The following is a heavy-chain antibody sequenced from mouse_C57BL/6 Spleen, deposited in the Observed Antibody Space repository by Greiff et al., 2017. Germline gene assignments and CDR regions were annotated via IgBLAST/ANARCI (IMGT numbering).Heavy chain of an antibody. CDR3: TDDYDLDY. J-gene: IGHJ2*01. D-gene: IGHD2-4*01. V-gene: IGHV6-3*01. Sequence: DVKLVESGGGLVQPGGSMKLSCVASGFTFSNYWMNWVRQSPEKGLEWVAQIRLKSDNYATHYAESVKGRFTISRDDSKSSVYLQMNNVSAEDTGIYYCTDDYDLDYWGQGTTLTVSS. CDR2: IRLKSDNYAT. CDR1: GFTFSNYW.